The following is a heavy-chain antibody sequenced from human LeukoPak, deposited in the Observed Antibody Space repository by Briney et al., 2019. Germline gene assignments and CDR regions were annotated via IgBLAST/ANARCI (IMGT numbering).Heavy chain of an antibody. CDR2: INTDGSST. J-gene: IGHJ4*02. Sequence: GGSLRLSCAGSGFTFSNYWMHWVRQAPGKGLVWVSRINTDGSSTSYADSVKGRFTISRDISKNKVYLQMNSLRAEDTAVYYCARGRPTGFDYWGQGTLVTVSS. CDR1: GFTFSNYW. V-gene: IGHV3-74*01. CDR3: ARGRPTGFDY. D-gene: IGHD1-14*01.